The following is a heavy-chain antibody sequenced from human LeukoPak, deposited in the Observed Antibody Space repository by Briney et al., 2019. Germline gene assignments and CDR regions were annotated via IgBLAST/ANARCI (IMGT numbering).Heavy chain of an antibody. Sequence: NTSETLSLTCTVSGGSISSYYWNWIRQPPGKGLEWIGYIYYSGSTNYNPSLKSRVTISVDTSKNQFSLKLKSVTAADTAVYYCARGGYYGSGNDFRFDPWGQGTLVTVSS. CDR1: GGSISSYY. CDR2: IYYSGST. V-gene: IGHV4-59*01. D-gene: IGHD3-10*01. CDR3: ARGGYYGSGNDFRFDP. J-gene: IGHJ5*02.